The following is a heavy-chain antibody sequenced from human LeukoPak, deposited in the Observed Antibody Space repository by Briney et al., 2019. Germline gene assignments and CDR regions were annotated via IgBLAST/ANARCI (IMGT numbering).Heavy chain of an antibody. CDR3: ARVRSSGYTKDY. CDR1: GFTFSSYS. Sequence: GGSLRLSCAASGFTFSSYSIDWVRQAPGKGLEWLSYISSSSSTIYYADSVKGRFTISRDNAKNSVYLQINSLRAEDTAVYYCARVRSSGYTKDYWGQGTLVTVSS. V-gene: IGHV3-48*04. D-gene: IGHD3-22*01. CDR2: ISSSSSTI. J-gene: IGHJ4*02.